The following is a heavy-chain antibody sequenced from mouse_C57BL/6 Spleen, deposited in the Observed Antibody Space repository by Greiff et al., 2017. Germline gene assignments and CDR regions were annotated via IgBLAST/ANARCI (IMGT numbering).Heavy chain of an antibody. Sequence: EVHLVESGGDLVKPGGSLKLSCAASGFTFSSYGMSWVRQTPDKRLEWVATISSGGSYTYYPDSVKGRFTISRDNAKNTLYLQMSSLKSEDTAMYYCARHNCAHYAMDYWGQGTSVTVSS. D-gene: IGHD4-1*01. CDR3: ARHNCAHYAMDY. J-gene: IGHJ4*01. CDR1: GFTFSSYG. CDR2: ISSGGSYT. V-gene: IGHV5-6*01.